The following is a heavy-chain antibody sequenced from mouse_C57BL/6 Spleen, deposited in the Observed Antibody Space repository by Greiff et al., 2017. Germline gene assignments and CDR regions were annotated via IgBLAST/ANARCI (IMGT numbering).Heavy chain of an antibody. CDR3: AREHTGVGEGAMDY. Sequence: EVKLVESGGGLVQSGRSLRLSCATSGFTFSDFSMEWVRQAPGKGLEWIAASSNTANDYTTEYSASVKGRFIVSRDTSQSILYLQMHALRAEDTASYDGAREHTGVGEGAMDYWGQGTSVTVSS. J-gene: IGHJ4*01. V-gene: IGHV7-1*01. D-gene: IGHD1-1*01. CDR1: GFTFSDFS. CDR2: SSNTANDYTT.